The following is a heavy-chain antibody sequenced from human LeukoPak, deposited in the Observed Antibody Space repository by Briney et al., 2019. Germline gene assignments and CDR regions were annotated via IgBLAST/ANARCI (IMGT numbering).Heavy chain of an antibody. V-gene: IGHV4-59*12. J-gene: IGHJ3*02. Sequence: SETLSLTCTVSGGSISSYYWSWIRQPPGKGLEWIGYIYCSGSTNYNPSLKSRVTISVDTSKNQFSLKLSSVTAADTAVYYCARGVDYDAFDIWGQGTMVTVSS. CDR1: GGSISSYY. CDR3: ARGVDYDAFDI. D-gene: IGHD4-17*01. CDR2: IYCSGST.